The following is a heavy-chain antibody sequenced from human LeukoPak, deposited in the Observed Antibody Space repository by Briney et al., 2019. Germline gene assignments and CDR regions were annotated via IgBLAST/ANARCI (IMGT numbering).Heavy chain of an antibody. CDR3: ARTDTDDAFDI. Sequence: SETLSLTCTVSGGSISSSSYYWGWIRQPPGKGLEWIGSICYSGSTYYNPSLKSRVTISVDTSKNQFSLKLSSVTAADTDVYYCARTDTDDAFDIWGQGTMVTVSS. D-gene: IGHD5-18*01. J-gene: IGHJ3*02. CDR1: GGSISSSSYY. CDR2: ICYSGST. V-gene: IGHV4-39*07.